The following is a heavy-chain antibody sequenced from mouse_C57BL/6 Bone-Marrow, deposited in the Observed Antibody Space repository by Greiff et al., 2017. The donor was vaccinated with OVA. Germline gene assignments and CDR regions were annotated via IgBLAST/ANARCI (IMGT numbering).Heavy chain of an antibody. D-gene: IGHD2-1*01. CDR3: TRSIYYGNSFAY. Sequence: QVQLQQSGAELVRPGASVTLSCKASGYTFTDYEMHWVKQTPVHGLEWIGAIDPDTGGTDYNQKFKGKAILTADKSSSTAYMELRSLTSEDSAGYYCTRSIYYGNSFAYWGQGTLVTVSA. V-gene: IGHV1-15*01. J-gene: IGHJ3*01. CDR1: GYTFTDYE. CDR2: IDPDTGGT.